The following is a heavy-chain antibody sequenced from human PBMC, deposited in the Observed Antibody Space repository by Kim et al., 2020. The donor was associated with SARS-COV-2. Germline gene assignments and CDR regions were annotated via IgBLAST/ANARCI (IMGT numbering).Heavy chain of an antibody. D-gene: IGHD1-26*01. Sequence: YADSVKGRFTISRDNSKNTLYLQMNSLRAEDTAVYYCASAGVVGAACFDYWGQGTLVTVSS. J-gene: IGHJ4*02. CDR3: ASAGVVGAACFDY. V-gene: IGHV3-30*01.